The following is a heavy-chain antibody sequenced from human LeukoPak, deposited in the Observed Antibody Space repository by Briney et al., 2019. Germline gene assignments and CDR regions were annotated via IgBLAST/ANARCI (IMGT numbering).Heavy chain of an antibody. V-gene: IGHV4-39*01. CDR1: GGSISSSSYY. Sequence: SETLSLTCTVSGGSISSSSYYWGWIRQPPGKGLEWIGSIYYSGSTYYNPSLKSRVTISVDTSKNQFSLKLSSVTAADTAVYYCAKPRDYDFWSGSPRWSDAFDIWGQGTMVTVSS. J-gene: IGHJ3*02. CDR3: AKPRDYDFWSGSPRWSDAFDI. D-gene: IGHD3-3*01. CDR2: IYYSGST.